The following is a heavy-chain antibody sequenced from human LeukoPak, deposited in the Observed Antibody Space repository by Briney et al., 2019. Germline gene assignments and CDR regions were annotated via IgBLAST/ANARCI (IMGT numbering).Heavy chain of an antibody. CDR1: GGSFSGYY. Sequence: SETLSLTCAVYGGSFSGYYWSWIRQPPGKGLEWIGEINHSGSTNYNPSLKSRVTISVDTSKNQFSLKLSSVTAADTAVYYCARGKRVYSYNPNYYYYGMDVWGQGTTVTVSS. CDR2: INHSGST. J-gene: IGHJ6*02. V-gene: IGHV4-34*01. D-gene: IGHD5-18*01. CDR3: ARGKRVYSYNPNYYYYGMDV.